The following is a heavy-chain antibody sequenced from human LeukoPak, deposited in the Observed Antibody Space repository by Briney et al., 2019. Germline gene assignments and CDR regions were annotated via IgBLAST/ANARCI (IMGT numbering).Heavy chain of an antibody. CDR1: GGTFSSYA. J-gene: IGHJ6*02. Sequence: RASVKVSCKASGGTFSSYAISWVRQAPGQGLEWMGGIIPIFGTANYAQKFQGRVTITADESTSTAYMELSSLRSEDTAVYYCAGWDYGSGLMDVWGQGTTVTVSS. V-gene: IGHV1-69*13. CDR2: IIPIFGTA. CDR3: AGWDYGSGLMDV. D-gene: IGHD3-10*01.